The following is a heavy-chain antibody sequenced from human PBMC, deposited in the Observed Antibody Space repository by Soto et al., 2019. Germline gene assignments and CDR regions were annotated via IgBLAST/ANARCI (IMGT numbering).Heavy chain of an antibody. D-gene: IGHD3-22*01. V-gene: IGHV3-33*01. CDR2: IWYDGSNK. Sequence: GGSLRLSCAASGFTFSSYGMHWVRQAPGKGLEWVAVIWYDGSNKYYADSVKGRFTISRDNSKNTLYLQMNSLRAEDTAVYYCARDTYYYDSSGYYDYWGQGTLVTVSS. J-gene: IGHJ4*02. CDR3: ARDTYYYDSSGYYDY. CDR1: GFTFSSYG.